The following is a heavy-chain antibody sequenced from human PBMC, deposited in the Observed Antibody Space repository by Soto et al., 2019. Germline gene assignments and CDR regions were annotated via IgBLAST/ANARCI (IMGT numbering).Heavy chain of an antibody. CDR3: ARDTGYTFGSLNY. D-gene: IGHD5-18*01. Sequence: HVELVQSGADVKKPGASVTISFKASGYTFTDYALHWVRHAPGQRLEWMGWMNAGVGNTLYSQKFQGRITITRYTSASTAYMELNSLNSEDTAIYYCARDTGYTFGSLNYWGPGTLVTVSS. CDR2: MNAGVGNT. J-gene: IGHJ4*02. CDR1: GYTFTDYA. V-gene: IGHV1-3*01.